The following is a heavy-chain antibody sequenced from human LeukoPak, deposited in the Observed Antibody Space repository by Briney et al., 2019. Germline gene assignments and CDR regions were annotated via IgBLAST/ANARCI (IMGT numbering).Heavy chain of an antibody. Sequence: GGSLRLSCAASGFTFSGSWMHTVREAPGNGVGWVSRINSDGSITTYADSVKGRFTISRHTAKNTLYLQMNSLRAEDTAVYYCAREDTALAHFGMDVWGQGTTVTVSS. CDR3: AREDTALAHFGMDV. CDR1: GFTFSGSW. J-gene: IGHJ6*02. CDR2: INSDGSIT. D-gene: IGHD5-18*01. V-gene: IGHV3-74*01.